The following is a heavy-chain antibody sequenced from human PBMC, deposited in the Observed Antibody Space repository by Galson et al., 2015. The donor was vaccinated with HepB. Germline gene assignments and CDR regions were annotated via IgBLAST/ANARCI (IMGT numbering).Heavy chain of an antibody. CDR2: IYPGDSDI. CDR1: GYSFTSHW. V-gene: IGHV5-51*01. CDR3: ASPRGADPLGFDL. Sequence: QSGAEVKKPGESLKISCKSSGYSFTSHWIGWVRQMPGKGLEFMGIIYPGDSDIRYSPSFEGQVTISVDKSISTAYLQWRSLKASDTAMYYCASPRGADPLGFDLWGQGTLVTVSS. J-gene: IGHJ5*02.